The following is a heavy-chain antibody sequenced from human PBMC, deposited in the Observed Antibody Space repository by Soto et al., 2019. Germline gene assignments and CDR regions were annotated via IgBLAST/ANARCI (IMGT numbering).Heavy chain of an antibody. CDR3: ARVPPYGSGSYYNGIHAFDI. D-gene: IGHD3-10*01. CDR1: GYAFTGYY. CDR2: INPNSGGT. J-gene: IGHJ3*02. V-gene: IGHV1-2*02. Sequence: ASVNVSCKGSGYAFTGYYIHWVRQAPGQGLEWMGWINPNSGGTNYAQKFQGRVTMTRDTSISTAYMELSGLRSDDTAVYYCARVPPYGSGSYYNGIHAFDIRGQGTMVT.